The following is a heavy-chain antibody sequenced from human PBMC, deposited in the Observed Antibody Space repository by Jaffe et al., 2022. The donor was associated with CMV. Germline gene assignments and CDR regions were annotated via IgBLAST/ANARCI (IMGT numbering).Heavy chain of an antibody. V-gene: IGHV5-51*01. D-gene: IGHD5-18*01. CDR3: ARLRRARGGYSYWAWFDP. CDR1: GYSFTSYW. CDR2: IYPGDSDT. J-gene: IGHJ5*02. Sequence: EVQLVQSGAEVKKPGESLKISCKGSGYSFTSYWIGWVRQMPGKGLEWMGIIYPGDSDTRYSPSFQGQVTISADKSISTAYLQWSSLKASDTAMYYCARLRRARGGYSYWAWFDPWGQGTLVTVSS.